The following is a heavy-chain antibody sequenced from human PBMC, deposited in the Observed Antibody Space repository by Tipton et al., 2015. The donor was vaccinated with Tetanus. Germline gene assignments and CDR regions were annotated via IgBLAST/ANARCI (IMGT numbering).Heavy chain of an antibody. Sequence: GSLRLSCAASGFTFSSHWMHWVRQAPGRGLVWVSRINTEGGSTNYADSVKGRFTISRDNAKNTSYLQMNSLRAEDTAVYYCARDHYGYNTLDYWGQGTLVTVSS. CDR1: GFTFSSHW. J-gene: IGHJ4*02. CDR2: INTEGGST. D-gene: IGHD5-12*01. CDR3: ARDHYGYNTLDY. V-gene: IGHV3-74*01.